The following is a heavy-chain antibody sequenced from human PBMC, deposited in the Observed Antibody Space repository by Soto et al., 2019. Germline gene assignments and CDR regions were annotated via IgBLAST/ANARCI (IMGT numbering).Heavy chain of an antibody. J-gene: IGHJ6*03. CDR2: IYYSGST. CDR3: ARGFGTGTTVAVHATYYYYSYYMHV. V-gene: IGHV4-34*01. D-gene: IGHD1-7*01. CDR1: GGSFSSYY. Sequence: SETLSLTCAVYGGSFSSYYWGWIRQPPGKGLEWIGSIYYSGSTYYNPSLKSRVTISVDTSKNQFSLKLSSVTAADTAVYYCARGFGTGTTVAVHATYYYYSYYMHVWCKGPTVTVSS.